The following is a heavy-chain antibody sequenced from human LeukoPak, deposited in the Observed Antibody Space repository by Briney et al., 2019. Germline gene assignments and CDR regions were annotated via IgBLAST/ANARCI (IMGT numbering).Heavy chain of an antibody. CDR2: IDSSGTT. V-gene: IGHV4-4*08. Sequence: PSETLSLTRNISGGSFSFYQWSWIRQSPGKGLEWIGYIDSSGTTKYNPSLESRLSISIDTSRNHFSLKLKSATAADTAVYFCARLGVPSAYYFFDYWGQGILITVSS. CDR3: ARLGVPSAYYFFDY. D-gene: IGHD2-2*01. CDR1: GGSFSFYQ. J-gene: IGHJ4*02.